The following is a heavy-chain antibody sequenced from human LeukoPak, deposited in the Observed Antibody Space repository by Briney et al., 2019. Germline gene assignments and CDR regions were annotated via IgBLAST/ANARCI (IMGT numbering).Heavy chain of an antibody. Sequence: GGSLRLSCAVSGFTVSSNYMSWVRQAPGKGLEWVSVLYSGGNTYYADSVKGRFTISRDNSKTTLYLQMNSLRADDTAVYYCAKDPMGIGPAFDIWGQGTVVTVSS. D-gene: IGHD7-27*01. CDR1: GFTVSSNY. V-gene: IGHV3-53*01. CDR2: LYSGGNT. CDR3: AKDPMGIGPAFDI. J-gene: IGHJ3*02.